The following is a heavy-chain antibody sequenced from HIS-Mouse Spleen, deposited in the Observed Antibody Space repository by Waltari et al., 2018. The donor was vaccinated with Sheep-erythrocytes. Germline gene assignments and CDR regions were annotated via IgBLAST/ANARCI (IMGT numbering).Heavy chain of an antibody. D-gene: IGHD1-26*01. Sequence: EVQLVESGGGLVQPGGSLRLSCAASGFTFSSYWMSWVRQAPGKGLEWVANIKQDGSEKYYVDSVKGRFTSSRDNAKNSLYLQRNSLRAEDTAVYYCARDRIVGAAGWFDPWGQGTLVTVSS. CDR3: ARDRIVGAAGWFDP. CDR1: GFTFSSYW. V-gene: IGHV3-7*01. CDR2: IKQDGSEK. J-gene: IGHJ5*02.